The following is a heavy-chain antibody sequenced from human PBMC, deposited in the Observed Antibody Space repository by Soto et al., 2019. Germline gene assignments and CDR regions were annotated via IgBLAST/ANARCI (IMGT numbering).Heavy chain of an antibody. V-gene: IGHV4-30-4*01. CDR3: ARDTYSGYDFGL. Sequence: SETLSLTCSVSGASVACGSYYWSWVRQPPGKGLEWIGYIPSRGRPFYNPSLTSRGTISADTSKNQLSLQLTSVTAADTAVYYCARDTYSGYDFGLWGQGTLVTVSS. J-gene: IGHJ5*02. D-gene: IGHD5-12*01. CDR2: IPSRGRP. CDR1: GASVACGSYY.